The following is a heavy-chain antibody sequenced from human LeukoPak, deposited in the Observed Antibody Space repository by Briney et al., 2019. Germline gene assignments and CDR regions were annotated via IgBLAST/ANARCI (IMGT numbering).Heavy chain of an antibody. V-gene: IGHV3-30-3*01. Sequence: GGSLRLSCAASGFTFSSYAMHWVRQAPGKGLEWVAVISYDGNDKYYGDSVKGRFTISRDNSKNTLYLQMNSLRGEDTAMYYCARGDRVTDYYYYYDMDVWGQGTTVTVSS. CDR3: ARGDRVTDYYYYYDMDV. CDR2: ISYDGNDK. J-gene: IGHJ6*02. CDR1: GFTFSSYA. D-gene: IGHD2-21*02.